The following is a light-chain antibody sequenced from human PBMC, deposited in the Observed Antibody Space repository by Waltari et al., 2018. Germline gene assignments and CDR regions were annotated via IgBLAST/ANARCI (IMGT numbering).Light chain of an antibody. J-gene: IGLJ2*01. V-gene: IGLV3-10*01. CDR2: DDS. CDR3: YSTDTSGTSRV. Sequence: SYVLTQPPSVSVSPGQTARITCSGDALAKKYAYWYQQKSGQAPVLVMFDDSKRPSDIPERFSGSSSGTVATLTVSGAQAEDEGDYCCYSTDTSGTSRVFGGGTKLTVL. CDR1: ALAKKY.